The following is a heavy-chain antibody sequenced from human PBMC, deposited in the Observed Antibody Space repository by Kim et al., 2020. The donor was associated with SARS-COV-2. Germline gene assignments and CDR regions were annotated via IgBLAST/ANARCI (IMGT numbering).Heavy chain of an antibody. J-gene: IGHJ6*02. CDR3: AISAAAGKVQHYYYYGMDV. Sequence: SVKVSCKASGGTFSSYAISWVRQAPGQGLEWMGGIIPIFGTANYAQKFQGRVTITADESTSTAYMELSSLRSEDTAVYYCAISAAAGKVQHYYYYGMDVWGQGTTVTVSS. CDR1: GGTFSSYA. D-gene: IGHD6-13*01. V-gene: IGHV1-69*01. CDR2: IIPIFGTA.